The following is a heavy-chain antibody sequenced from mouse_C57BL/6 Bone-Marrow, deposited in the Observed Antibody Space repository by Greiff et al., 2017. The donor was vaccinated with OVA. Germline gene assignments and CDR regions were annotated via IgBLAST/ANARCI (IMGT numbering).Heavy chain of an antibody. V-gene: IGHV14-2*01. J-gene: IGHJ3*01. CDR1: GFNIKDYY. CDR3: ARGSSNYGWFAY. Sequence: EVQLQQSGAELVKPGASVKLSCTASGFNIKDYYMRWVKQRTEQGLEWIGRIDPEDGETKYAPKFQGKATITADTSSNTAYLQLSSLTSEDTAVYYCARGSSNYGWFAYWGQGTLVTVSA. CDR2: IDPEDGET. D-gene: IGHD2-5*01.